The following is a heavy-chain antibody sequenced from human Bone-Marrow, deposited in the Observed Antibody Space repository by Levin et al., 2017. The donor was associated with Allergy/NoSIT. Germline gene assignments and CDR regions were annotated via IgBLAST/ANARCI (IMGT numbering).Heavy chain of an antibody. V-gene: IGHV3-7*01. CDR2: IKQDGSET. D-gene: IGHD3-3*01. CDR3: AREMSNSIFGVIIRAFDY. Sequence: GGFLRLSCEASEFTFSNYWMSWVRQAPGKGLEWVANIKQDGSETYYADSVKGRFTISRDNAKNSLFLQMNSLRVEDTAVYYCAREMSNSIFGVIIRAFDYWGRGTLVTVSS. J-gene: IGHJ4*02. CDR1: EFTFSNYW.